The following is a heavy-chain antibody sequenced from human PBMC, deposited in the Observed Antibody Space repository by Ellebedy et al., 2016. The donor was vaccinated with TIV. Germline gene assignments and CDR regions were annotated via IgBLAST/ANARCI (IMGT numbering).Heavy chain of an antibody. D-gene: IGHD1-26*01. CDR2: IREDGSEK. Sequence: PGGSLRLSCVASGLTFSRVWMTWVRQVPGKGLEWVANIREDGSEKFYVDSVRGRFTISRDNAKSSLYLQMNSLTVEDTAFYYCAQSIGELWGQGTLVTVSS. CDR1: GLTFSRVW. CDR3: AQSIGEL. V-gene: IGHV3-7*02. J-gene: IGHJ4*02.